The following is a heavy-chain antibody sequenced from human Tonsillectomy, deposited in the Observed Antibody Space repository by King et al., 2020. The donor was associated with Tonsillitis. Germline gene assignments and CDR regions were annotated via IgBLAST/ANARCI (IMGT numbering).Heavy chain of an antibody. CDR2: IKTKTDGAPP. V-gene: IGHV3-15*01. Sequence: VQLVESGGGLVKPGGSLTLSCAASGFTFSNAWMSWVRQAPGKGLEWVARIKTKTDGAPPDYAAPVQGRFTISRDDSKKTLYLQMNGLRAEDTAVYYCARDWEGYCSGGSCYPSSFDYWGQGTLVTVSS. CDR1: GFTFSNAW. J-gene: IGHJ4*02. CDR3: ARDWEGYCSGGSCYPSSFDY. D-gene: IGHD2-15*01.